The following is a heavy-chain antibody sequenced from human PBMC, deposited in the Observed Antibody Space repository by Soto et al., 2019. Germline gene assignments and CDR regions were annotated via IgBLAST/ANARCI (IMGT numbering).Heavy chain of an antibody. CDR2: IGTAGDT. D-gene: IGHD6-19*01. CDR1: GFTFSSYD. J-gene: IGHJ3*02. CDR3: ARAGAFSGWYPKTFDI. Sequence: GGSLRLSCAASGFTFSSYDMHWVRQATGKGLEWVSAIGTAGDTYYPGSVKGRFTISRENAKNSLYLQMNSLRAGDTAVYYCARAGAFSGWYPKTFDIWGQGTMVTVSS. V-gene: IGHV3-13*01.